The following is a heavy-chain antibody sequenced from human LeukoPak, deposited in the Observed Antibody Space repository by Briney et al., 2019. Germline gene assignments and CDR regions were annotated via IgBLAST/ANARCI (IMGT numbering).Heavy chain of an antibody. CDR2: IYYSGST. CDR3: ARIFYMDV. Sequence: SETLSLTCAVYGGSFSGYYWSWIRQPPGKGLEWIGYIYYSGSTNYNPSLKSRVTISVDTSKNQFSLKLSSVTAADTAVYYCARIFYMDVWGKGTTVTISS. D-gene: IGHD3-3*01. J-gene: IGHJ6*03. CDR1: GGSFSGYY. V-gene: IGHV4-34*01.